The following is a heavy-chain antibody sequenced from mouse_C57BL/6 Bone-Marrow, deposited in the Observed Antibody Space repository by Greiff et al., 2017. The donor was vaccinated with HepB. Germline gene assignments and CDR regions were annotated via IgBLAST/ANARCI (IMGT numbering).Heavy chain of an antibody. J-gene: IGHJ3*01. CDR2: IRLKSDNYAT. CDR1: GFTFSNYW. CDR3: TATDGYWFAY. V-gene: IGHV6-3*01. D-gene: IGHD2-3*01. Sequence: EVQLVESGGGLVQPGGSMKLSCVASGFTFSNYWMNWVRQSPEKGLEWVAQIRLKSDNYATHYAESVKGRFTISRDDSKSSVYLQMNNLRAEDTGIYYCTATDGYWFAYWGQGTLVTVSA.